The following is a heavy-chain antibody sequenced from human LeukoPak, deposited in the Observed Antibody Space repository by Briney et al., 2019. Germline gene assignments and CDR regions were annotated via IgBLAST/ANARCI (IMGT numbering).Heavy chain of an antibody. CDR1: GFTIGGYT. V-gene: IGHV3-49*04. D-gene: IGHD3-16*02. CDR2: NSSNTYGGTT. J-gene: IGHJ4*02. CDR3: TRDSSVDYDYVWGSYRFDY. Sequence: RTLRLSCTASGFTIGGYTMSWVLHAPPKRRLGLGLNSSNTYGGTTEYAASVKGRFTISRDDSKSIAYLQMNSLKTEDTAVYYCTRDSSVDYDYVWGSYRFDYWGQGTLVTVSS.